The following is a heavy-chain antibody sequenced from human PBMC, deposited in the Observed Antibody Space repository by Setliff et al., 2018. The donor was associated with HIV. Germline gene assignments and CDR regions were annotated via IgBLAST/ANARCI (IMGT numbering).Heavy chain of an antibody. V-gene: IGHV4-39*07. CDR1: GGSISSSSYY. D-gene: IGHD6-13*01. J-gene: IGHJ6*03. CDR2: IYYSGTT. Sequence: SETLSLTCTVSGGSISSSSYYWGWIRQPPGKGLEWIGSIYYSGTTYYNPSLKSRFTISVDTSKNQFSLKVNSVTAADTAVYYCARGARLLAGYSDRWDYYYMAVWGKGTTVTVSS. CDR3: ARGARLLAGYSDRWDYYYMAV.